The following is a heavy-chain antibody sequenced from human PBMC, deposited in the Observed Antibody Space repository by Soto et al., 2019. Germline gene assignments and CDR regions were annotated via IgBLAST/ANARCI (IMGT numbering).Heavy chain of an antibody. Sequence: GGSRRLSCAASEFTFSNYVMGWVRQAPGKGLEWVSSITDSGGNTYYADSVKGRFTISRDNSKNTLYLQMNSLRAEDTAVYYCAKGSSNWGSGYYFDYWGQGALVTVSS. CDR1: EFTFSNYV. D-gene: IGHD6-13*01. V-gene: IGHV3-23*01. CDR3: AKGSSNWGSGYYFDY. J-gene: IGHJ4*02. CDR2: ITDSGGNT.